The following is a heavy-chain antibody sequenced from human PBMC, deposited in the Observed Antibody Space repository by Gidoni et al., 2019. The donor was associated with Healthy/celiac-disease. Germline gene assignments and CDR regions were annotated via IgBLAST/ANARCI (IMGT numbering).Heavy chain of an antibody. Sequence: QVQLVQSGAEVKKPGSWVKVSCKASGGTFSSYAISWVRQAPGQGLEWMGRIIPILGIANYAQKFQGRVTITADKSTSTAYMELSSLRSEDTAVYYCARGGYSYGYYSWFDPWGQGTLVTVSS. J-gene: IGHJ5*02. V-gene: IGHV1-69*04. CDR3: ARGGYSYGYYSWFDP. CDR2: IIPILGIA. CDR1: GGTFSSYA. D-gene: IGHD5-18*01.